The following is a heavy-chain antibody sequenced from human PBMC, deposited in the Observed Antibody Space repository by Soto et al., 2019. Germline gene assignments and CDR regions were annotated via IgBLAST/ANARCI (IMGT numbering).Heavy chain of an antibody. Sequence: SGTLSLTCAGSGGSIRSGGYSWSWIRQPPGKGLEWIGYIYHSGSTYYNPSLKSRVTISVDRSKNQFSPKLSSVTAADTAVYYCARAGYGGSPFDPWGQGTLVTVSS. CDR1: GGSIRSGGYS. D-gene: IGHD2-15*01. J-gene: IGHJ5*02. CDR3: ARAGYGGSPFDP. CDR2: IYHSGST. V-gene: IGHV4-30-2*01.